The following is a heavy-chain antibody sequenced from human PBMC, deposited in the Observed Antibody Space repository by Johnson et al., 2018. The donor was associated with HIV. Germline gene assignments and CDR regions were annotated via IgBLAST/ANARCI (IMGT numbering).Heavy chain of an antibody. CDR1: GFTFDDYG. Sequence: VQLVESGGGVVRPGGSLRLSCAASGFTFDDYGMSWVRQAPGKGLEWVSGLNWNGGSTGYADSVKGRSTITRDNAKNSLYLQMNSLRAEETALYYCAKGQGYSYDLSAPFDIWGQGTMVTVSS. J-gene: IGHJ3*02. CDR2: LNWNGGST. CDR3: AKGQGYSYDLSAPFDI. V-gene: IGHV3-20*04. D-gene: IGHD5-18*01.